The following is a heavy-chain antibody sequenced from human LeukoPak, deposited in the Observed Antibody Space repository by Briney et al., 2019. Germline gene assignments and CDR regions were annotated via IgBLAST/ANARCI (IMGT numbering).Heavy chain of an antibody. V-gene: IGHV3-23*01. CDR2: IRGSSGRT. CDR3: AKDRVARGDQIVDY. D-gene: IGHD3-10*01. J-gene: IGHJ4*01. Sequence: GRSLTLSWAASGFTLSYYSMNWVSLVAGKWLEWVSTIRGSSGRTTYADSVKGRFTISRDNSKNMLYLQMNSLRDEDTAVYNCAKDRVARGDQIVDYWGQGTLVTVSS. CDR1: GFTLSYYS.